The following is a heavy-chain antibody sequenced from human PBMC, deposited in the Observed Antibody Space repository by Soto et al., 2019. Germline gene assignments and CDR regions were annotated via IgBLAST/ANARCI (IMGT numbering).Heavy chain of an antibody. J-gene: IGHJ6*02. V-gene: IGHV4-39*01. Sequence: QLQLQESGPGLVKPSETLSLTCTVSGGSINTGPYSWGWIRQPPGQGLEWIGTFHYHENTYFNRSLEGRITISLDTSKNLCSLKFNYVSVADTAIYYCARLGGYCSRTRCYGFYGMDVWGQGPTVTVAS. CDR2: FHYHENT. CDR3: ARLGGYCSRTRCYGFYGMDV. CDR1: GGSINTGPYS. D-gene: IGHD2-2*01.